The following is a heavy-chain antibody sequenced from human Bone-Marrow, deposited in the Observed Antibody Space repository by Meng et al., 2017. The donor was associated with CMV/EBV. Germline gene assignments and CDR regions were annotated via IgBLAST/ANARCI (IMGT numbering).Heavy chain of an antibody. CDR1: GFTFSSYG. Sequence: GESLKISCAASGFTFSSYGMHWVRQAPGKGLEWVAFIRYDGSNKYYADSVKGRFTISRDNSKNTLYLQMNSLRAEDTAVYYCAKGEGDFWSGYYFDYWGQGTLVTVSS. J-gene: IGHJ4*02. D-gene: IGHD3-3*01. CDR2: IRYDGSNK. V-gene: IGHV3-30*02. CDR3: AKGEGDFWSGYYFDY.